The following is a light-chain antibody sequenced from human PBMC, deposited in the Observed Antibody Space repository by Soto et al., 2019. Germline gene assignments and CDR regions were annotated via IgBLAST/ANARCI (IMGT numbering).Light chain of an antibody. CDR2: LGS. V-gene: IGKV2-28*01. J-gene: IGKJ1*01. CDR1: QSLLHRNGYNY. CDR3: MQALQTWT. Sequence: DIVMTQSPLSLPVTPGEPASISCRSSQSLLHRNGYNYLDWYLQKPGQSPQLLIYLGSNRASGVPDRFSGSGSGTDFTLKISRVEAEDVGVYYCMQALQTWTFGQGTKXDIK.